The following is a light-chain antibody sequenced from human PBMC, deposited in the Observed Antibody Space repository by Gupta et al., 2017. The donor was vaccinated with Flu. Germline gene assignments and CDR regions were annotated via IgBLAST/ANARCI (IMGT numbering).Light chain of an antibody. CDR1: QSINSQ. Sequence: PSSLSASVGDRVTLTCRASQSINSQLKWDQQKPGKVPQVLIYDASSLQSGVPSRGSGSESGTDFTLAISRLQPEDIATYDGQRSYNIPHTFGEGTKVEIK. V-gene: IGKV1-39*01. CDR3: QRSYNIPHT. CDR2: DAS. J-gene: IGKJ2*01.